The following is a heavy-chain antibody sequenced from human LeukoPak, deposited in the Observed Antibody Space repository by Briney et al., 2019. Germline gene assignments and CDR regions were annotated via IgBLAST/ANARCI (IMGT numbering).Heavy chain of an antibody. V-gene: IGHV3-53*01. CDR2: IYTDGST. D-gene: IGHD6-19*01. Sequence: QPGGSLRLSCAASGFIVSSNYMNWVRQAPGKGLEWVSVIYTDGSTYYADSVKGRFTISRDISRNTVHLQMNSLRAGDTAVYYCARGIAVAHDAFDIWGQGTMVTVSS. J-gene: IGHJ3*02. CDR1: GFIVSSNY. CDR3: ARGIAVAHDAFDI.